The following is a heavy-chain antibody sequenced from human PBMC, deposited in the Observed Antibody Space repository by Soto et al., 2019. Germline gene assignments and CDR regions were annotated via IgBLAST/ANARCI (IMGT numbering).Heavy chain of an antibody. D-gene: IGHD3-10*01. CDR3: ARGESLTMVRGVIITDYYGMDV. Sequence: SVPLSLTSTVAGGSISSYYWSWIRQTPGKGLEWIGYIYYSGSTNYNPSLKSRVTISVDTSKNQFSLKLSSVTAADTAVYYCARGESLTMVRGVIITDYYGMDVWGQGTTVTVSS. CDR2: IYYSGST. V-gene: IGHV4-59*01. J-gene: IGHJ6*02. CDR1: GGSISSYY.